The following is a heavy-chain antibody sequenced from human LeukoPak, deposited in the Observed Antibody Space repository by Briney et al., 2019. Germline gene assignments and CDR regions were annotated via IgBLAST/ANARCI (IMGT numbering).Heavy chain of an antibody. CDR3: ARGTDYYDSSGYPDY. CDR1: GYTFTGYY. D-gene: IGHD3-22*01. Sequence: GASVKVSCKASGYTFTGYYMHWVRQAPGQGLEWMGWINPNSGGTNYAQKFQGWVTMTRDTSISTAYMELSRLRSDDTAVYYCARGTDYYDSSGYPDYWGQGTLVTVSS. J-gene: IGHJ4*02. CDR2: INPNSGGT. V-gene: IGHV1-2*04.